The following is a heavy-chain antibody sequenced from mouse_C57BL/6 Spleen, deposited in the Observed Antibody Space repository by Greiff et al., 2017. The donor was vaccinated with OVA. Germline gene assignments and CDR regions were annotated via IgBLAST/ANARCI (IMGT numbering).Heavy chain of an antibody. CDR1: GFTFSSYA. CDR3: ARDPLRYGSSYGYWYFDV. Sequence: EVKLMESGGGLVKPGGSLKLSCAASGFTFSSYAMSWVRQTPEKRLEWVATISDGGSYTYYPDNVKGRFTISRDNAKNNLYLQRSHLKSEDTAMYYCARDPLRYGSSYGYWYFDVWGTGTTVTVSS. J-gene: IGHJ1*03. CDR2: ISDGGSYT. D-gene: IGHD1-1*01. V-gene: IGHV5-4*01.